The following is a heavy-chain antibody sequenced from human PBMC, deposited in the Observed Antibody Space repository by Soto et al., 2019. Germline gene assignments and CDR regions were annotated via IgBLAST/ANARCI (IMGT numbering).Heavy chain of an antibody. Sequence: QVQLVESGGGVVQPGRSLRLSCAASGFTFSSYAMHWVRQAPGKGLEWVAVISYDGSNKYYADSVKGRFTISRDNSKNTLYLQMNSLRAEDTAVYYCARPYSSSWIGWYFDLWGRGTLVTVSS. D-gene: IGHD6-13*01. V-gene: IGHV3-30-3*01. CDR1: GFTFSSYA. CDR3: ARPYSSSWIGWYFDL. CDR2: ISYDGSNK. J-gene: IGHJ2*01.